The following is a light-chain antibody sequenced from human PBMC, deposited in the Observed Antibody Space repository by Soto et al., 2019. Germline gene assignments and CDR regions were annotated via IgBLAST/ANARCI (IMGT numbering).Light chain of an antibody. V-gene: IGKV3-20*01. J-gene: IGKJ1*01. Sequence: EIVLTQSPGTLSLSPGERATLSCRASQTISNTYLAWYQQKPGQAPRLLIYGTSSRATGIPDRFSGSGSGTDFTLTITILEPEDFAVYYCQQFGDSPWTFGQGTKVEI. CDR1: QTISNTY. CDR3: QQFGDSPWT. CDR2: GTS.